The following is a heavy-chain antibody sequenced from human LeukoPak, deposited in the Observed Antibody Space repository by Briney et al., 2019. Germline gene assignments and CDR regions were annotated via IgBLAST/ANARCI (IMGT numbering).Heavy chain of an antibody. CDR1: GGTFSSYA. Sequence: SVKVSYKASGGTFSSYAISWVRQAPGQGLEWMGRIIPILGIANYAQKFQGRVTITADKSTSTAYMELSSLRSEDTAVYYCAAATYYYGMDVWGQGTTVTVSS. D-gene: IGHD2-15*01. V-gene: IGHV1-69*04. CDR2: IIPILGIA. CDR3: AAATYYYGMDV. J-gene: IGHJ6*02.